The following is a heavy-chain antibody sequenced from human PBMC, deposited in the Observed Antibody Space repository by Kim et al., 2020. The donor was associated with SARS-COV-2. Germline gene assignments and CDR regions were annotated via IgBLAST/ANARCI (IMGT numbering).Heavy chain of an antibody. V-gene: IGHV1-69*13. CDR3: ARTLWVLGENYGSGSNQFRSYYYYGMDV. D-gene: IGHD3-10*01. J-gene: IGHJ6*02. CDR2: IIPIFGTA. Sequence: SVKVSCKASGGTFSSYAISWVRQAPGQGLEWMGGIIPIFGTANYAQKFQGRVTITADESTSTAYMELSSLRSEDTAVYYYARTLWVLGENYGSGSNQFRSYYYYGMDVWGQGTTVTVSS. CDR1: GGTFSSYA.